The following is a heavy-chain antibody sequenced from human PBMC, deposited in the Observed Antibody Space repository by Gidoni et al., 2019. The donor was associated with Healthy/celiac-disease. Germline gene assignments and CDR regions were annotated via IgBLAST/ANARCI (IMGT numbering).Heavy chain of an antibody. V-gene: IGHV4-31*03. J-gene: IGHJ1*01. D-gene: IGHD2-15*01. CDR2: IYDSGSN. CDR1: GGSISSGGYY. CDR3: ARGGESVAATTSAEYFQH. Sequence: QVQLQESGPGLVKPSQTLSLTCTVSGGSISSGGYYWSWIRQHPGTGLEWIGYIYDSGSNYYNPSRKSRVTISVDTSKNQFSLKLSSVTAADTAVYYCARGGESVAATTSAEYFQHWGQGTLVTVSS.